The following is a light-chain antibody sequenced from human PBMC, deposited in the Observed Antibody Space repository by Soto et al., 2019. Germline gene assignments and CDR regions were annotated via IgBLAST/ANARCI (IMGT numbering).Light chain of an antibody. J-gene: IGKJ1*01. V-gene: IGKV2-28*01. CDR3: MQALQTWT. CDR1: QSLLHSNGYNY. CDR2: LGS. Sequence: DIVMTQSPLSLPVTPGEPASISCRSSQSLLHSNGYNYLDWYLQKPGQSPQLLIYLGSNRASGVPDRFSGSGSGTDFTLKISRVEAEDVGVYYCMQALQTWTSGQGTKVDIK.